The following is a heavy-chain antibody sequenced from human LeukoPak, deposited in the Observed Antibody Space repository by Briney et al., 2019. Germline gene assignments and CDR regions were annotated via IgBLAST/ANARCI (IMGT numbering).Heavy chain of an antibody. D-gene: IGHD3-10*01. J-gene: IGHJ4*02. CDR1: GISLSNYA. CDR3: AKRGVVIRGILVIGYHQEAYHYDF. Sequence: GGSLRLSCVVSGISLSNYAMTWVRQSPGKGLEWVSYISERGGSTTYADSVKGRFTISRDTSLNTLYLQMNNLRGQDRAVYFCAKRGVVIRGILVIGYHQEAYHYDFWGQGVLVTVSS. V-gene: IGHV3-23*01. CDR2: ISERGGST.